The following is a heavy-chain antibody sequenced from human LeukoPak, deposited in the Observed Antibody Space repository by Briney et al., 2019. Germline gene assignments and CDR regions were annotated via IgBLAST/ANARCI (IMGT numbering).Heavy chain of an antibody. CDR3: AKDRSPFAYCSGGSCYSSGMDV. V-gene: IGHV3-53*01. D-gene: IGHD2-15*01. CDR2: IYSGGST. Sequence: PGGSLRLSCAASGFTVGTNYMSWVRQAPGKGLEWVSVIYSGGSTYYADSVKGRFTISRDNSMSTLYLQMNSLRAEDTAVYYCAKDRSPFAYCSGGSCYSSGMDVWSQGTTVTVSS. J-gene: IGHJ6*02. CDR1: GFTVGTNY.